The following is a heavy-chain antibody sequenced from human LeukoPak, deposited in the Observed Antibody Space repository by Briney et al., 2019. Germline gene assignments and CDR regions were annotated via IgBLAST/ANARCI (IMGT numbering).Heavy chain of an antibody. V-gene: IGHV3-21*01. D-gene: IGHD3-22*01. CDR2: ISSSSSYI. CDR3: ARDLHYYDSSGSPGYYYGMGV. Sequence: GGSLRLSCAASGFTFSSYSMNWVRQAPGKGLEWVSSISSSSSYIYYADSVKGRFTISRDNAKNSLYLQMNSLRAEDTAVYYCARDLHYYDSSGSPGYYYGMGVWGQGTTVTVSS. CDR1: GFTFSSYS. J-gene: IGHJ6*02.